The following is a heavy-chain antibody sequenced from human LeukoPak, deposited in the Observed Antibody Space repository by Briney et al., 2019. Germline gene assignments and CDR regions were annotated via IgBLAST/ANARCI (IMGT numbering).Heavy chain of an antibody. CDR1: GFTFSSYS. CDR3: ARAGGRSFYGGDYYYYYIDV. CDR2: IGSSSSTI. J-gene: IGHJ6*03. V-gene: IGHV3-48*01. D-gene: IGHD3-16*01. Sequence: PGGSLRLSCAASGFTFSSYSMNWVRQAPGKGLEWVSYIGSSSSTIYYADSVKGRFTISRDNAKNSLYLQMNSLRAEDTAVYYCARAGGRSFYGGDYYYYYIDVSGKGNPVSASS.